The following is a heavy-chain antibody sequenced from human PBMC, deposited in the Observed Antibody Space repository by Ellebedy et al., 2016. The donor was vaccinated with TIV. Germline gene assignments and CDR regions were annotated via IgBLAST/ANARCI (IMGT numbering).Heavy chain of an antibody. CDR1: GDSISSGYY. J-gene: IGHJ4*02. CDR2: INHSGST. D-gene: IGHD1-26*01. Sequence: SETLSLXXTVSGDSISSGYYWGWIRQPPGKGLEWIGEINHSGSTNYNPSLKSRVTMSVDTSNNQFSLKLSSVTAADTAVYYCARGRGGSYSIPFDIWGQGALVTVSS. CDR3: ARGRGGSYSIPFDI. V-gene: IGHV4-34*01.